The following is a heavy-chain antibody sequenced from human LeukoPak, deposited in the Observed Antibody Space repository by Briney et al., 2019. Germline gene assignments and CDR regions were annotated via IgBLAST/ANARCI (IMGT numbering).Heavy chain of an antibody. Sequence: GGSLRLSCAASGFTVSSNYMSWVRQAPGKGLEWVSVIYSGGSTYYADSVKGRFTISRDNSKNTLYLQMNSLRAEDTAVYYCAKGGICSSTSCYKGFDPWGQGTLVTVSS. D-gene: IGHD2-2*02. V-gene: IGHV3-66*01. CDR1: GFTVSSNY. J-gene: IGHJ5*02. CDR3: AKGGICSSTSCYKGFDP. CDR2: IYSGGST.